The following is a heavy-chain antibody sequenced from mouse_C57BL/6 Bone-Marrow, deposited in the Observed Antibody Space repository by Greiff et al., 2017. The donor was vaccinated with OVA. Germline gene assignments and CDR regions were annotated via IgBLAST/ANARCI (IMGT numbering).Heavy chain of an antibody. CDR3: ASGSSYYFDY. J-gene: IGHJ2*01. D-gene: IGHD1-1*01. Sequence: EVKLQQSGPELVKPGASVKISCKASGYTFTDYYMNWVKQSHGKSLEWIGDINPNNGGTSYNQKFKGKATLTVDKSSSTAYMELRSLTSEDSAVYYCASGSSYYFDYWGQGTTLTVSS. CDR1: GYTFTDYY. CDR2: INPNNGGT. V-gene: IGHV1-26*01.